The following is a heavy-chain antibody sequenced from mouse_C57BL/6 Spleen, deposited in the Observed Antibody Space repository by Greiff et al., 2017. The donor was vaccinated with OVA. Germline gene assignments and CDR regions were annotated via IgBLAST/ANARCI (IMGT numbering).Heavy chain of an antibody. Sequence: QVQLQQPGAELVMPGASVKLSCKASGYTFTSYWMHWVKQRPGQGLEWIGEIDPSDSYTNYNQKFKGKSTLTVDKSSSTAYMQLSSLTSGDSAGDDCARRGGLYDGSYLYFDYGGQGTTLTVSS. CDR3: ARRGGLYDGSYLYFDY. CDR2: IDPSDSYT. V-gene: IGHV1-69*01. CDR1: GYTFTSYW. J-gene: IGHJ2*01. D-gene: IGHD1-1*02.